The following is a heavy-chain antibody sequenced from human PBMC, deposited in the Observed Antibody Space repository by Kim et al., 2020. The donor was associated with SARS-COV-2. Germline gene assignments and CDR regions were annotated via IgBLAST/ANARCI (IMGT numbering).Heavy chain of an antibody. CDR1: GYTFTGYY. D-gene: IGHD2-21*02. CDR2: INPNSGDT. CDR3: ARAVYPAYCAGDCYSGWFDP. Sequence: ASVKVSCKASGYTFTGYYLHWVRQAPGQGLEWMGWINPNSGDTNYAQRFQGRVTMTRDTSISTAYMELSRLRSDDTAVYYCARAVYPAYCAGDCYSGWFDPWGQGTLVTVSS. V-gene: IGHV1-2*02. J-gene: IGHJ5*02.